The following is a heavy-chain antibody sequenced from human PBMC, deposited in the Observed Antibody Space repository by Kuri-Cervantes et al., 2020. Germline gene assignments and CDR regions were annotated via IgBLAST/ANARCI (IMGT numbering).Heavy chain of an antibody. Sequence: ASVQVSCKASGYTFTSYYMHWVRQAPGQGLEWMGIINPSGGSTSYAQKFQGRVTMTRDTSTSTVYMELSSLRSEDTAVYYCARERGVVRGVIISFRYWFDPWGQGTLVTVSS. CDR2: INPSGGST. CDR3: ARERGVVRGVIISFRYWFDP. D-gene: IGHD3-10*02. V-gene: IGHV1-46*01. J-gene: IGHJ5*02. CDR1: GYTFTSYY.